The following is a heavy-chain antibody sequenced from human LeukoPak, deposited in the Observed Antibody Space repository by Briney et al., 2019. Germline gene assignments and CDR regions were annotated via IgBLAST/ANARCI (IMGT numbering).Heavy chain of an antibody. CDR2: INHSGST. D-gene: IGHD3-10*01. CDR3: ARGYYGSGSYRD. J-gene: IGHJ4*02. CDR1: GGSFSGYY. Sequence: SETLSLTCAVYGGSFSGYYWSWIRQPPGKGLEWIGEINHSGSTNYNPSLKSRVTISVDTCKNQFSLKLSSVTAADTAVYYCARGYYGSGSYRDWGQGTLVTVYS. V-gene: IGHV4-34*01.